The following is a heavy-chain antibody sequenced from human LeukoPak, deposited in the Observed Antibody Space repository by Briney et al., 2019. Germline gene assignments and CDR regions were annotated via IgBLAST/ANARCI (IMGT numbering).Heavy chain of an antibody. CDR1: GFTFDDYG. J-gene: IGHJ4*02. D-gene: IGHD2-21*01. V-gene: IGHV3-20*04. Sequence: GGSLRLSCVASGFTFDDYGMSWVRQAPGKGLEWVSGIKWNGGSTGYADSVKGRFTISRDNAKNSLSLQMNSLRAEDTAFYYCARDGGDCAGDSCYLDYWGQGTLVTVSS. CDR3: ARDGGDCAGDSCYLDY. CDR2: IKWNGGST.